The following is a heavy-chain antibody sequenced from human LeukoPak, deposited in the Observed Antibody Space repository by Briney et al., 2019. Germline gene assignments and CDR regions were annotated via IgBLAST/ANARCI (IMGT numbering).Heavy chain of an antibody. CDR1: GYSISSGYY. Sequence: SETLSLTCAVSGYSISSGYYWGWIRQPPGKGLEWIGGIYHSGSTYYNPSLKSRVTISVDTSKNQFSLKLSSVTAADTAVYYCAREAIAAAGTVPRGYYYYGMDVWGKGTTVTVSS. CDR3: AREAIAAAGTVPRGYYYYGMDV. D-gene: IGHD6-13*01. V-gene: IGHV4-38-2*02. CDR2: IYHSGST. J-gene: IGHJ6*04.